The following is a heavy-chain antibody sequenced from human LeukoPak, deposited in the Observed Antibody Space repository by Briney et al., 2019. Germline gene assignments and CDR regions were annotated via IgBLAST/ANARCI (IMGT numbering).Heavy chain of an antibody. CDR1: GVTFGDYA. J-gene: IGHJ5*02. D-gene: IGHD3-10*01. Sequence: SLTLSCKGSGVTFGDYAVTWFRQAPGKGLEWVGFVRTKTHGGAPETAASVKGRFNVSRDDSEGIAYLQMTSLRTEDTAMYYCARVNFRDYRGYTWFEPWGQGTLVTVSS. V-gene: IGHV3-49*03. CDR3: ARVNFRDYRGYTWFEP. CDR2: VRTKTHGGAP.